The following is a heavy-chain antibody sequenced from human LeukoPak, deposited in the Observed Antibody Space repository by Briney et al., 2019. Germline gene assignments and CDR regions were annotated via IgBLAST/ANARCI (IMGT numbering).Heavy chain of an antibody. CDR2: IYYSGST. CDR3: ASGTGYSYDPGAFDI. J-gene: IGHJ3*02. D-gene: IGHD5-18*01. CDR1: GGSISSSSYY. V-gene: IGHV4-39*07. Sequence: SETLSLTCTVSGGSISSSSYYWGWIRQPPGKGLEWIGSIYYSGSTYYNPSLKSRVTISVDTSKNQFSLKLSSVTAADTAVYYCASGTGYSYDPGAFDIWGQGTMVTVSS.